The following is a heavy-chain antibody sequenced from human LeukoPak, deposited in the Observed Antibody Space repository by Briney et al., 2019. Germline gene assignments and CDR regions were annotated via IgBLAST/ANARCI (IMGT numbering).Heavy chain of an antibody. CDR3: ARYGPYYYDSSGPFDY. CDR2: ISSSSSYI. J-gene: IGHJ4*02. V-gene: IGHV3-21*01. Sequence: GGSLRLSCAASGFTFSSYAMNWVRQAPGKGLEWVSSISSSSSYIYYADSVKGRFTISRDNAKNSLYLQMNSLRAEDTAVYYCARYGPYYYDSSGPFDYWGQGTLVTVSS. D-gene: IGHD3-22*01. CDR1: GFTFSSYA.